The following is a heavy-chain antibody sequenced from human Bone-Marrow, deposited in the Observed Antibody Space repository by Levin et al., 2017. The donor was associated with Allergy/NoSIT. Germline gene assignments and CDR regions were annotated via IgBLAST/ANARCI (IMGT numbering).Heavy chain of an antibody. D-gene: IGHD3-10*01. V-gene: IGHV4-59*01. J-gene: IGHJ4*02. CDR1: GGSISSSF. CDR3: ARDLSGTYFTFDS. CDR2: IYSSGNT. Sequence: SQTLSLPCTVSGGSISSSFLSWIRQPPGKGLEWIGYIYSSGNTKYNPSLKNRVTISIDTSKNQVSLRLDSVTAADTAVYYCARDLSGTYFTFDSWGQGTLVTVSS.